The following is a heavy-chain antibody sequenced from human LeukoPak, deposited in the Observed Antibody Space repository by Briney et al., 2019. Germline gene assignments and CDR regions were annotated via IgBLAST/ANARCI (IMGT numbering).Heavy chain of an antibody. Sequence: SETLSLTCTVSGYSISSGYYWGWIRQPPGKGLEWIGSIYHSGSTYYNPPLKSRVTISVDTTKNQFSLKLSSVTAADTAVYYCARDNDYGDYGLLDYWGQGTLVTVSS. CDR3: ARDNDYGDYGLLDY. D-gene: IGHD4-17*01. J-gene: IGHJ4*02. V-gene: IGHV4-38-2*02. CDR1: GYSISSGYY. CDR2: IYHSGST.